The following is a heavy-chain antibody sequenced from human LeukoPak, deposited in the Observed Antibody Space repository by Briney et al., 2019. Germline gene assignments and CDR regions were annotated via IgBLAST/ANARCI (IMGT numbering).Heavy chain of an antibody. CDR2: INTNTGNP. D-gene: IGHD3-16*02. Sequence: ASVKVSCKASGYTFTSYAMNWVRQAPGQGLEWMGWINTNTGNPTYAQGFTGRFVFSLDTSVSTAYLQISSLKAEDTAVYYCARRVADHYDYVWGSYRSYYFDYWGQGTLVTDSS. CDR3: ARRVADHYDYVWGSYRSYYFDY. CDR1: GYTFTSYA. V-gene: IGHV7-4-1*02. J-gene: IGHJ4*02.